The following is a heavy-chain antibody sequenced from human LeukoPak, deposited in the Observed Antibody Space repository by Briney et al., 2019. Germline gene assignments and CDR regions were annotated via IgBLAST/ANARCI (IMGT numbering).Heavy chain of an antibody. CDR2: IYYSGST. D-gene: IGHD1-26*01. CDR3: ARGRPYSGGYHLDY. V-gene: IGHV4-39*01. CDR1: DDSARSDNYY. J-gene: IGHJ4*02. Sequence: PSETLSLTCTVSDDSARSDNYYGGWVRQPPGKGLEWIGNIYYSGSTYYNPSLKSRVTMSVDTPKNQFFLKLNSVTAADTAVYYCARGRPYSGGYHLDYWGQGTLVTVSA.